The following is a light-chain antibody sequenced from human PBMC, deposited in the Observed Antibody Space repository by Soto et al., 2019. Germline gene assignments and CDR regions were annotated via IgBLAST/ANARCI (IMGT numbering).Light chain of an antibody. CDR3: MQALQTPWT. V-gene: IGKV2-28*01. Sequence: DIVMTQSPLSLPVTPGEPASISCRSSQSLLHSNGYNYLDWYLQKPGQSPQLLIYLGSNRASGVPYRFSGSGSGTDFTLKISRVEAEDVGVYYCMQALQTPWTFGPGTKVDIK. CDR1: QSLLHSNGYNY. CDR2: LGS. J-gene: IGKJ3*01.